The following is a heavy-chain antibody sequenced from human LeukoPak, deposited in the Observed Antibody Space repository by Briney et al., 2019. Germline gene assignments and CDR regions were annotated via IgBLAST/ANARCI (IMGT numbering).Heavy chain of an antibody. CDR1: GGSISSSYYY. CDR2: IYYSGST. Sequence: SETLSLTCTVSGGSISSSYYYWGWIRQPPGKGLEWIGSIYYSGSTYYNPSLKSRITISVDTSKNQFSLKVTPVTAAGTAVYYCARRGLPVTRYGMDVWGQGTTVTVSS. V-gene: IGHV4-39*01. D-gene: IGHD4-17*01. J-gene: IGHJ6*02. CDR3: ARRGLPVTRYGMDV.